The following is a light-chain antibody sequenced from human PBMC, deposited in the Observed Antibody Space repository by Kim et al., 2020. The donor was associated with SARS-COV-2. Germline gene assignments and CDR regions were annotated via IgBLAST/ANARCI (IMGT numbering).Light chain of an antibody. V-gene: IGLV3-1*01. CDR2: EDN. CDR3: QAWDSSTYV. CDR1: KLGNTF. J-gene: IGLJ1*01. Sequence: SYELTQPPSMSVSPGQTASIACSGDKLGNTFASWYQQKPGQSPVLVIFEDNRRPSGILERFSGSKSGNTATLTITGTQPLDEADYYCQAWDSSTYVFGPGTKVTVL.